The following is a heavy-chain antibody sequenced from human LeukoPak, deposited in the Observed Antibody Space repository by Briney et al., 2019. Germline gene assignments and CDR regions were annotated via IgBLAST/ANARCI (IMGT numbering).Heavy chain of an antibody. CDR1: GGSISNNNYY. D-gene: IGHD3-22*01. Sequence: SETLSLTCTVSGGSISNNNYYWGWIRQPPGKGLEWIGNIYYTGSTYYDPSLKSRVTISVDTSQNQFSLKLSSVTAADTAVYYCARHRGDYYDSSGSFDYWGQGTLVTVSS. J-gene: IGHJ4*02. CDR2: IYYTGST. V-gene: IGHV4-39*01. CDR3: ARHRGDYYDSSGSFDY.